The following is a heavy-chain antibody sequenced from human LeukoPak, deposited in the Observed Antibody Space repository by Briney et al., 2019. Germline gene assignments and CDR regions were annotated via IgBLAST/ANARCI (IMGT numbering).Heavy chain of an antibody. D-gene: IGHD5-12*01. CDR3: ARSGRGTYYYFDL. J-gene: IGHJ4*01. CDR1: GYTFNSYN. Sequence: APVKVSCKASGYTFNSYNINWVRQAPGQGLEWMGWISTYNDNTNYAQKFQGRVTMTTDTSTSTAYMELRSLTSADTAMYYCARSGRGTYYYFDLWGHGTLVTASS. V-gene: IGHV1-18*01. CDR2: ISTYNDNT.